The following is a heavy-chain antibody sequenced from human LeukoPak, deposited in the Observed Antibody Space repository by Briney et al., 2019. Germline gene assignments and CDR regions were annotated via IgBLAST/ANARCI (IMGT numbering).Heavy chain of an antibody. J-gene: IGHJ4*02. D-gene: IGHD7-27*01. Sequence: GGSLRPSCAASGFTFTTYWMTWVRQAPGKGLEWVANIKQDGSQKYYVDSVKGRFTISRDNAKNSLYLQMNSLKAEDTAVYYCARENWANDYWGQGTLVTVSS. V-gene: IGHV3-7*01. CDR1: GFTFTTYW. CDR3: ARENWANDY. CDR2: IKQDGSQK.